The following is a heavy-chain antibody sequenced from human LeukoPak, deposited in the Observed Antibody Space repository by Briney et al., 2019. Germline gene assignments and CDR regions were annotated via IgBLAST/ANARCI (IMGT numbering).Heavy chain of an antibody. D-gene: IGHD3-10*01. CDR1: GYNFTNFW. CDR2: IYPGDSDT. J-gene: IGHJ5*02. V-gene: IGHV5-51*01. CDR3: ARHPASLNWFQSSHDNWSDP. Sequence: GESLKVSCKGSGYNFTNFWLGWARQMPGKGLEWMGLIYPGDSDTRYSPSFQGQVTISLDKSISTAYLQWSSLKPSDTAMYYCARHPASLNWFQSSHDNWSDPWGQGTLVTVSS.